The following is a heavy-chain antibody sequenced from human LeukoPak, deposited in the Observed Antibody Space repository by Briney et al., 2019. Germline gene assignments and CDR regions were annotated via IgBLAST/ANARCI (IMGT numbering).Heavy chain of an antibody. Sequence: GASVKVSCKASGFTCTSSGVEWVGQAGGQRREWIGWIVVGSGNTNYAQKFQERVTITRDMSTSTAYMELSSLRSEDTAVYYCAADGDQYYFDYWGQGTLVTVSS. D-gene: IGHD2-21*02. CDR3: AADGDQYYFDY. J-gene: IGHJ4*02. CDR2: IVVGSGNT. CDR1: GFTCTSSG. V-gene: IGHV1-58*01.